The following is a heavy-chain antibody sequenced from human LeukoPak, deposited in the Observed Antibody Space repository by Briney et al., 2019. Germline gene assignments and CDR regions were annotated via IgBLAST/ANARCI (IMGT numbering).Heavy chain of an antibody. CDR1: GFTFSSYW. CDR3: ARDQGWPLNRFDI. CDR2: IKQDGSEK. J-gene: IGHJ5*02. D-gene: IGHD6-19*01. V-gene: IGHV3-7*01. Sequence: GGSLRLSCAASGFTFSSYWMSWVRQAPGKGLEWVANIKQDGSEKNYVDSVKGRFTISRDNAKNSLYLQMNSLRVEDTAVYYCARDQGWPLNRFDIWGQGTLVTVSS.